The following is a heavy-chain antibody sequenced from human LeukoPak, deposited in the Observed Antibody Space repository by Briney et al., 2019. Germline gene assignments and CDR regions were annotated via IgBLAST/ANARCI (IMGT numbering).Heavy chain of an antibody. D-gene: IGHD3-22*01. Sequence: PSETLSLTCTVSGGSISSGDYYWSWIRQPPGKGLEWIGYIYYSGSTKYNPSLKSRVTISVDTSKNQFSLNLFSVTAADTAVYYCARYYYESSGYYFDYWGQGTLVTVSS. J-gene: IGHJ4*02. CDR1: GGSISSGDYY. V-gene: IGHV4-61*08. CDR2: IYYSGST. CDR3: ARYYYESSGYYFDY.